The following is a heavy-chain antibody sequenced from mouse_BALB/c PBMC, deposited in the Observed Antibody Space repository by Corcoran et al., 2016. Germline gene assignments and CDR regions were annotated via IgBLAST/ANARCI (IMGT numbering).Heavy chain of an antibody. Sequence: ELLLQQSGPELVKTGATVKITCKASGYTFTEYNMDWVTQSHGKSLEWIGDINPRSRGTIYNQTFEGRATLTVDKSSSTAYMELRSLTSEDTAVYYCSRWGMTTIDYWGQCTTVTVS. V-gene: IGHV1-18*01. CDR2: INPRSRGT. J-gene: IGHJ2*01. CDR3: SRWGMTTIDY. D-gene: IGHD2-10*02. CDR1: GYTFTEYN.